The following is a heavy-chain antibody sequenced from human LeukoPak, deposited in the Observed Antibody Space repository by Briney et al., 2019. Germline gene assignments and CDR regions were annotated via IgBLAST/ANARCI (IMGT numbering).Heavy chain of an antibody. D-gene: IGHD6-6*01. CDR3: ARVLGSSLVADAFDI. J-gene: IGHJ3*02. CDR2: IYYSGST. CDR1: GGSISSSSYY. V-gene: IGHV4-39*07. Sequence: SETLSLTCTVSGGSISSSSYYWGWIRQPPGKGLELIGSIYYSGSTYYNPSLKSRVTISVDTSKNQFSLKLSSVTAAHTAVYYCARVLGSSLVADAFDIWGQGTMVTVSS.